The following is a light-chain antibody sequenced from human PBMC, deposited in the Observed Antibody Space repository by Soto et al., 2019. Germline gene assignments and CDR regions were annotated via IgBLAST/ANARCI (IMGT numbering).Light chain of an antibody. V-gene: IGKV1-5*03. CDR2: KAS. CDR3: QQYNSYSRT. CDR1: QSISSW. J-gene: IGKJ1*01. Sequence: DIQMTQSPSTLSASVGDRVTITCRASQSISSWLAWYQQKPGKAPKLLIYKASSLESGVPSRFSGSGSGTEFTLTISSLQPDDFATYYCQQYNSYSRTFGQGNQGGYQ.